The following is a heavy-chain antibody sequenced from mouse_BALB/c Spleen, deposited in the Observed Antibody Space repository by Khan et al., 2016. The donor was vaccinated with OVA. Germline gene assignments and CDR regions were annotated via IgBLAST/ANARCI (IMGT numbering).Heavy chain of an antibody. CDR1: GYSLTGYY. J-gene: IGHJ3*01. D-gene: IGHD1-1*01. Sequence: LVKTGASVKISCKASGYSLTGYYMHWVKQSHGKSLEWIGYISCYNGVISYNQKFKGKATFTVDTSSSTAYMQCNSLTSEDSAVYYWARGDYYGSSSFAYWGQGTLVTVSA. V-gene: IGHV1S34*01. CDR2: ISCYNGVI. CDR3: ARGDYYGSSSFAY.